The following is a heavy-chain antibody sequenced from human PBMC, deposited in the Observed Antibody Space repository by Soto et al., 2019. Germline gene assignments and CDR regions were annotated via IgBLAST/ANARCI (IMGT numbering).Heavy chain of an antibody. CDR3: ARDWWHWDYWGGGGGCAGDY. D-gene: IGHD2-21*01. CDR2: IWHDGSEK. CDR1: GFTFSKYG. Sequence: QVQMVESGGGVVQPGTSLRLSCAISGFTFSKYGFLWVRQPPGKGLEWVAFIWHDGSEKYYADSVKGRFTISRDSSKNTVFREMNRLRDEDTAVYYCARDWWHWDYWGGGGGCAGDYWGQGTKVTVSS. J-gene: IGHJ4*02. V-gene: IGHV3-33*01.